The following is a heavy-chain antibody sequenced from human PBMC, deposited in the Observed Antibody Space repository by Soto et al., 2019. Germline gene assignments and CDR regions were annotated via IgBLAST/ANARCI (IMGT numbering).Heavy chain of an antibody. CDR1: GYTFAIYG. Sequence: ASVKVSCKASGYTFAIYGINWVRQAPGQGLEWMGWIGAYNGDTDYAQTLQTRVTMTADASTSTAYMELRSLRSDDTAVYYCARDAAVGLFDYWG. CDR2: IGAYNGDT. V-gene: IGHV1-18*01. CDR3: ARDAAVGLFDY. D-gene: IGHD1-26*01. J-gene: IGHJ4*01.